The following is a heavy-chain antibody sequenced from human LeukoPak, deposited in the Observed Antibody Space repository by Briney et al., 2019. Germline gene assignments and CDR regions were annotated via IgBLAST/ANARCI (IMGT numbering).Heavy chain of an antibody. J-gene: IGHJ4*02. V-gene: IGHV1-8*01. CDR3: ARGAYYYDILTGYYY. D-gene: IGHD3-9*01. Sequence: ASVKVSCKASGYTFTSYDINWVRQATGQGLEWMGWMNPNSGNTGYAQKFQGRVTMTRNTSISTVYMELSSLRSKDTAVYYCARGAYYYDILTGYYYWGQGTLVTVSS. CDR2: MNPNSGNT. CDR1: GYTFTSYD.